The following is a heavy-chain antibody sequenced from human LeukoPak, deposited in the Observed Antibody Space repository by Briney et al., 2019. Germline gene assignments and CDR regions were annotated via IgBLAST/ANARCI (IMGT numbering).Heavy chain of an antibody. J-gene: IGHJ4*02. CDR3: TTAGLHESFDY. Sequence: PGRSLRLSCASSGFTFSRYAMHGVSQAPGKGLEWVAVISYDGSNKYYADSVKGRFTISRDNSKNTLYLQMNSLRAEDTAVYYCTTAGLHESFDYWGQGTLDTVSS. CDR1: GFTFSRYA. CDR2: ISYDGSNK. V-gene: IGHV3-30-3*01.